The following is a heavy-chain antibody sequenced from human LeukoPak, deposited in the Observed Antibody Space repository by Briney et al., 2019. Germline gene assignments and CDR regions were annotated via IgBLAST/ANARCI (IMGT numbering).Heavy chain of an antibody. J-gene: IGHJ1*01. CDR2: IIPILGIS. CDR1: ADIFNNYA. CDR3: AKVSVPRGGHQPNEYFQE. Sequence: ASVKVSRKASADIFNNYAISWVRQAPGQGLEWMGRIIPILGISLYAQKFQGRVTINADRSTTTVYVELSSLTSEDTAVYYCAKVSVPRGGHQPNEYFQEWGQGTLVTVSS. V-gene: IGHV1-69*04. D-gene: IGHD2-2*01.